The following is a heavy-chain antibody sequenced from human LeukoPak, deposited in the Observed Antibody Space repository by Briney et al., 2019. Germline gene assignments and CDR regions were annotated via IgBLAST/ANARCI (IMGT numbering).Heavy chain of an antibody. J-gene: IGHJ4*02. CDR3: ARDYGGNSALDY. CDR2: IRYDGSNK. V-gene: IGHV3-30*02. Sequence: GGSLRLSCAASGFTFSSYGMHWVRQAPGKGLEWVAFIRYDGSNKYYADSVKGRFTISRDNSKNTLYLQMNSLRAEDTAVYYCARDYGGNSALDYWGQGTLVTVSS. D-gene: IGHD4-23*01. CDR1: GFTFSSYG.